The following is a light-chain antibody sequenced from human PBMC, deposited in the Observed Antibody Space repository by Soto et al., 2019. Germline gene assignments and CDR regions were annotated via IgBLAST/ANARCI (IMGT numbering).Light chain of an antibody. CDR3: QLSDSTWT. V-gene: IGKV1-39*01. CDR1: QAIRTA. CDR2: AAS. J-gene: IGKJ1*01. Sequence: IQLTQSPSSLSASVGDRVTITCRASQAIRTALGWYQQKPGKVPKLLIYAASSLQSGVPSRFSGSGSGTDFTLTISSLQPEDFATYYCQLSDSTWTFGQGTKVDIK.